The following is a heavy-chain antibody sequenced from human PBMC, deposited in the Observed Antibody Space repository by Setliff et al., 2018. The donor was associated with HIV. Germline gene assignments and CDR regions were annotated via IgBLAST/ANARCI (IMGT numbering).Heavy chain of an antibody. CDR3: ARDSSTGFFSAAY. Sequence: ASVKVSCKASGYSFTNYAINWLRQAPGQGLEWMGLINPSGDFTFYAQKFQGRVIMTRDTSANTVYLEIRSLISEDTAVYYCARDSSTGFFSAAYWGQGALVTVSS. CDR2: INPSGDFT. CDR1: GYSFTNYA. D-gene: IGHD6-19*01. J-gene: IGHJ4*02. V-gene: IGHV1-46*01.